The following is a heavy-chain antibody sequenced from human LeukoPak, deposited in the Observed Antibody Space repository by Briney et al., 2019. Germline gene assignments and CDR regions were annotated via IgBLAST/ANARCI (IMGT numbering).Heavy chain of an antibody. V-gene: IGHV1-2*02. D-gene: IGHD2-21*02. J-gene: IGHJ4*02. CDR3: ARDHQAYCGGDCYSPFDH. CDR1: GYTFTGNY. CDR2: INPNSGGT. Sequence: ASVKVSCKASGYTFTGNYMHWVRQAPGQGLEWMGWINPNSGGTNYAQKFQGRVTMTRDTSISTAYMELSRLRSDDTAVYYCARDHQAYCGGDCYSPFDHWGQGTLVTVSS.